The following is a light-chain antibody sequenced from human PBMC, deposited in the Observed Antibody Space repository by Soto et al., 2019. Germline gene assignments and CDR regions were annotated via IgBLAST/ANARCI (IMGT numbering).Light chain of an antibody. CDR1: QSISSY. Sequence: DIQMTQSPSSLSASVGDRVTITCRASQSISSYLNWYQQKPGKSPKLLIYQASTLEAGVPSRFSGTGSGKEFTLTISSLQPDDFATYYCQQYHAAFGQGTRLEIK. J-gene: IGKJ5*01. CDR3: QQYHAA. V-gene: IGKV1-5*03. CDR2: QAS.